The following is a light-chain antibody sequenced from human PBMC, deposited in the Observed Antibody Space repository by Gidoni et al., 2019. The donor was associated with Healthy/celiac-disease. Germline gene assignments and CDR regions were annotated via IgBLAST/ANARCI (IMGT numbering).Light chain of an antibody. CDR2: DAS. CDR3: QRRRNWRALT. Sequence: IVLTQSPATLSLSPGERATLSCRASQSVSSYLAWYQQKPGQAPRLLIYDASTRATGIPARLSGSGSGTDITLTISSLEPEDLAVDYCQRRRNWRALTFGGGTKVEIK. J-gene: IGKJ4*01. V-gene: IGKV3-11*01. CDR1: QSVSSY.